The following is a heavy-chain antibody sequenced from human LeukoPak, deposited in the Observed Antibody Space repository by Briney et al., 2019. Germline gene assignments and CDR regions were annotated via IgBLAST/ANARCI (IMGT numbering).Heavy chain of an antibody. CDR2: IYSSGST. D-gene: IGHD6-13*01. CDR1: GASISSGSNY. Sequence: SETLSLTCSVSGASISSGSNYWGWIRQPPGKTLEWIGSIYSSGSTYYNPSLKSRVIIIIDTPKNHFSLTLSSVTAADTAVYYCARGRRGSRYSSSWLPFDYWGQGTLVTVSS. V-gene: IGHV4-39*07. CDR3: ARGRRGSRYSSSWLPFDY. J-gene: IGHJ4*02.